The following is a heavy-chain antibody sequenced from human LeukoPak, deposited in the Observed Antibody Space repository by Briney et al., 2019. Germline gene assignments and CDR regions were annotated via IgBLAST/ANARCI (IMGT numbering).Heavy chain of an antibody. CDR1: GFTFSSYG. J-gene: IGHJ3*02. Sequence: GGSLGLSCAASGFTFSSYGMHWVRQAPGKGLEWVAFIRYGGSNKYYADSVKGRFTISRDNSKNTLYLQMNSLRAEDTAVYYCAKVGDYDILTGYYLSGAFDIWGQGTMVTVSS. CDR3: AKVGDYDILTGYYLSGAFDI. D-gene: IGHD3-9*01. V-gene: IGHV3-30*02. CDR2: IRYGGSNK.